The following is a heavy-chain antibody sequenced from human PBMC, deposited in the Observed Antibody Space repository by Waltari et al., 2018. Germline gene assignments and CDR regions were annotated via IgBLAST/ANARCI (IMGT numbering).Heavy chain of an antibody. Sequence: EVQVLESGGGLVQPGGSLRLSCVAAGFTFSSAAMSWVRQAPGKGLEWVSAVSVSGGGTYYTDSVKGRFTISRDNSKNTLYLHMNSLRADDTAVYYCAKIQYCSSTSCYFFDYWGQGTLVTVSS. J-gene: IGHJ4*02. CDR2: VSVSGGGT. V-gene: IGHV3-23*01. CDR1: GFTFSSAA. CDR3: AKIQYCSSTSCYFFDY. D-gene: IGHD2-2*01.